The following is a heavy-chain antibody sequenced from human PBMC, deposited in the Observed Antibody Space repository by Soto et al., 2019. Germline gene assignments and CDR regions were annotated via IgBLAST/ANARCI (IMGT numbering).Heavy chain of an antibody. CDR3: ARAVHHFWSGYYLTYYYYTDV. CDR1: GGSISSYY. J-gene: IGHJ6*03. D-gene: IGHD3-3*02. CDR2: IYYSGST. V-gene: IGHV4-59*01. Sequence: PSETLSLTCAVSGGSISSYYWSWIRQPPGKGLAWIGYIYYSGSTNYNPSLKSRVTISVDTSKNQFSLKLSSVTAADTAVYYCARAVHHFWSGYYLTYYYYTDVWGKGTTVTVSS.